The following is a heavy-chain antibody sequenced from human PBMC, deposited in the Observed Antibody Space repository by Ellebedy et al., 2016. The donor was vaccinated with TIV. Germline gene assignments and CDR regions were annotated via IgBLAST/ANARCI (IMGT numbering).Heavy chain of an antibody. J-gene: IGHJ6*03. CDR2: ISGSGGST. CDR1: GFTFSSYA. D-gene: IGHD3-3*01. V-gene: IGHV3-23*01. CDR3: AKASPPPMYYDFWSGYYNYYYMDV. Sequence: GESLKISXAASGFTFSSYAMSWVRQAPGKGLEWVSAISGSGGSTYYADSVKGRFTISRDNSKNTLYLQMNSLRAEDTAVYYCAKASPPPMYYDFWSGYYNYYYMDVWGKGTTVTVSS.